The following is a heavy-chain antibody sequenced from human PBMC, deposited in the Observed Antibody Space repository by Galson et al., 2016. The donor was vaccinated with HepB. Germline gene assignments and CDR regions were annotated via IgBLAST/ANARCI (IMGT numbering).Heavy chain of an antibody. CDR3: ARKSPFGPFDY. CDR2: ISSTRTIT. D-gene: IGHD2/OR15-2a*01. CDR1: AFSFSSYS. V-gene: IGHV3-48*02. J-gene: IGHJ4*01. Sequence: SLRLSCAASAFSFSSYSMNWVRQAPGKGLEWISYISSTRTITYYADSVKGRFTISRDNAKNSLYLQMDSLRDDDTAVYYCARKSPFGPFDYRGHGTLVSVSS.